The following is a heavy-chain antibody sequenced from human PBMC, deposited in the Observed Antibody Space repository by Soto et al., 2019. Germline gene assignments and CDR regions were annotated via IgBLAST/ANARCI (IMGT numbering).Heavy chain of an antibody. J-gene: IGHJ3*02. CDR1: GFTFSSYA. Sequence: GGSLRLSCAASGFTFSSYAMHWVRQAPGKGLEWVAVISYDGSNKYYADSVKGRFTISRDNSKNTLYLQMNSLRAKDTAVYYCARVGPALRAFDIWGQGTMVTVSS. CDR3: ARVGPALRAFDI. CDR2: ISYDGSNK. V-gene: IGHV3-30-3*01.